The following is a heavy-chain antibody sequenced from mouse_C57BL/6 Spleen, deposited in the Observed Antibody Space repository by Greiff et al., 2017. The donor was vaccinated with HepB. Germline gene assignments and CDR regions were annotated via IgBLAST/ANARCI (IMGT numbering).Heavy chain of an antibody. D-gene: IGHD1-1*01. CDR1: GYTFTSYC. V-gene: IGHV1-72*01. Sequence: QVQLQQPGAELVKPGASVKLSCKASGYTFTSYCMHWVKQRPGRGLEWIGSIDPYSGGTKYNEKFKSKATLTVDKPSSTTYMQLSSLTSEDSAVYYCAGWERYYGSGLDYWGQGTTLTVSS. CDR3: AGWERYYGSGLDY. J-gene: IGHJ2*01. CDR2: IDPYSGGT.